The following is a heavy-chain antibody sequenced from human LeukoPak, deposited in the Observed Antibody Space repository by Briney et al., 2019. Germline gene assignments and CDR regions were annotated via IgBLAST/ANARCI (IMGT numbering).Heavy chain of an antibody. CDR3: ARRRYYDSTGYLD. D-gene: IGHD3-22*01. CDR2: IYYSGST. CDR1: GHYISSSSYY. Sequence: PSETLSLTCTLSGHYISSSSYYWGWIRQPPGKGLEWIGDIYYSGSTYYNASLKGRVSISIDTSNNHFSLHLRSLTAADTALYYCARRRYYDSTGYLDWGHGTLVTVSS. V-gene: IGHV4-39*02. J-gene: IGHJ1*01.